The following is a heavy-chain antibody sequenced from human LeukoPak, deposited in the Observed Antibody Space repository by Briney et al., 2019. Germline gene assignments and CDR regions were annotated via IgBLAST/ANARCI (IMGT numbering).Heavy chain of an antibody. CDR1: GFTFSSYT. V-gene: IGHV3-21*01. CDR2: MSSSSSYI. CDR3: AREDTYYNILTGYNLYYFDY. J-gene: IGHJ4*02. Sequence: KPGGSLRLSCADSGFTFSSYTMNWVRQAPGKGLEWVSSMSSSSSYIYYADSVKGRFTISRDKAKNSLYLQMNSLRAEDTAVYYCAREDTYYNILTGYNLYYFDYWGQGTLVTVSS. D-gene: IGHD3-9*01.